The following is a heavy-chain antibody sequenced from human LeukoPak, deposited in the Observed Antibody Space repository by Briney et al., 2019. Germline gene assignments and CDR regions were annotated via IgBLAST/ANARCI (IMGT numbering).Heavy chain of an antibody. J-gene: IGHJ4*02. D-gene: IGHD6-13*01. Sequence: ASVKVSCKASGYTFTDYYMHWVRQAPGQGLEWTGWINPNSGGTKYAQKFEGRVTMTRDTSISTAYMELSRVTSDDTAVYYCARGGIRTAASKFDYWGQGTLVTVSS. V-gene: IGHV1-2*02. CDR3: ARGGIRTAASKFDY. CDR2: INPNSGGT. CDR1: GYTFTDYY.